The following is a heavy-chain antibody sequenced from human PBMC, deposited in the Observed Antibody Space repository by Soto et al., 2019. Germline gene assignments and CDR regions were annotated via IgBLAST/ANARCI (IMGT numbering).Heavy chain of an antibody. CDR3: ARELSARRGWFDP. CDR2: INSDGIST. D-gene: IGHD2-15*01. Sequence: GGSLRLSCAASGFTFSSYLMHWVRQAPGKGLVWVSRINSDGISTSYADSVKGRFTISRDNAKNTLYLQMNSLRAEDTAVYYCARELSARRGWFDPWGQGTLVTVYS. CDR1: GFTFSSYL. J-gene: IGHJ5*02. V-gene: IGHV3-74*01.